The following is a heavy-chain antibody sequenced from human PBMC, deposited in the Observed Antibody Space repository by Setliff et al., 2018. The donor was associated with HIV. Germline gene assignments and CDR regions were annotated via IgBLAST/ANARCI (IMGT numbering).Heavy chain of an antibody. V-gene: IGHV1-2*02. Sequence: ASVKVSCKASGGTFSSYAISWVRQAPGQGLEWMGWINPNSGGTTYAQKFQVRVTMTRDTSISTAYMELSSLRSEDTAVYYCATGNYYDSSGYDAFDIWGQGTMVTVSS. D-gene: IGHD3-22*01. CDR1: GGTFSSYA. CDR3: ATGNYYDSSGYDAFDI. J-gene: IGHJ3*02. CDR2: INPNSGGT.